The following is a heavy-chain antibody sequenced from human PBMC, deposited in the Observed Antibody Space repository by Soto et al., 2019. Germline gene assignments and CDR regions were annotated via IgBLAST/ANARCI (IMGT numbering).Heavy chain of an antibody. CDR1: GYSFTSYW. CDR3: ARHSTPRYYYDSSGYMDGAFDI. J-gene: IGHJ3*02. V-gene: IGHV5-51*01. D-gene: IGHD3-22*01. CDR2: IYPGDSDT. Sequence: GESLKISCKGSGYSFTSYWIGWVRQMPGKGLEWMGIIYPGDSDTRYSPSFQGQVTISADKSISTAYLQWSSLKASDTAMYYCARHSTPRYYYDSSGYMDGAFDIWGQGTMVTVSS.